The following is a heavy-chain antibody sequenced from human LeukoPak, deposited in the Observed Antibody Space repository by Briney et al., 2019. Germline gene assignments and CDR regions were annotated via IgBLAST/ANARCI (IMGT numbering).Heavy chain of an antibody. V-gene: IGHV1-2*02. CDR2: INPNSGGT. CDR1: GYTFTGYY. CDR3: ATIVVVPAAIPFDY. D-gene: IGHD2-2*02. J-gene: IGHJ4*02. Sequence: ASVKVSCKASGYTFTGYYMHWVRQAPGQGLEWMGWINPNSGGTNYAQKFQGRVTKTRDTSISTAYMELSRLRSDDTAVYCCATIVVVPAAIPFDYWGQGTLVTVSS.